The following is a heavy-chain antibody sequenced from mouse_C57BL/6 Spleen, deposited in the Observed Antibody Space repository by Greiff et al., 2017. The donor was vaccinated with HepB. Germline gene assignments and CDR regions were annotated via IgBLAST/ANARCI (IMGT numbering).Heavy chain of an antibody. CDR3: AISHYYGSSPHFDY. CDR2: IHPSDSDT. Sequence: VQLQQPGAELVKPGASVKVSCKASGYTFTSYWMHWVKQRPGQGLEWIGRIHPSDSDTNYNQKFKGKATLTVDKSSSTAYMQLSSLTSEDSAVYYCAISHYYGSSPHFDYWGQGTTLTVSS. D-gene: IGHD1-1*01. J-gene: IGHJ2*01. V-gene: IGHV1-74*01. CDR1: GYTFTSYW.